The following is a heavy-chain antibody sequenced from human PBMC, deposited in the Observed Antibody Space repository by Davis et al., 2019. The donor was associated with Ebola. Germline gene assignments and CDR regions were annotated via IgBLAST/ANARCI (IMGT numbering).Heavy chain of an antibody. V-gene: IGHV1-69*06. Sequence: SVKASCKASGGTFSSYAISWVRQAPGQGLEWMGGIIPIFGTANYAQKFQGRVTITADKSTSTAYMELSSLRSEDTAVYYCARDLVATPFDYWGQGTLVTVSS. CDR3: ARDLVATPFDY. J-gene: IGHJ4*02. D-gene: IGHD2-15*01. CDR2: IIPIFGTA. CDR1: GGTFSSYA.